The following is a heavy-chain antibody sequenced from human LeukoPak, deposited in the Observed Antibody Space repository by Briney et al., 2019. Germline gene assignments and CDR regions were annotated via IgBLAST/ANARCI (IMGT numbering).Heavy chain of an antibody. CDR2: IYPDDSDT. CDR3: ARHETGPYFDY. D-gene: IGHD1-1*01. CDR1: WYSFTTYW. Sequence: GESLKISCKGSWYSFTTYWIGWGRPMAGKGLGCMGIIYPDDSDTRYSPSFQGQVTISADKSISTAYLQWSSLKASDTAMYYCARHETGPYFDYWGQGTLVTVSS. J-gene: IGHJ4*02. V-gene: IGHV5-51*01.